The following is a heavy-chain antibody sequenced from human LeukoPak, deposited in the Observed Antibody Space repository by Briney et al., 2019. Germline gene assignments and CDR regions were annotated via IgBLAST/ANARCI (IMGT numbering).Heavy chain of an antibody. V-gene: IGHV3-21*01. J-gene: IGHJ3*02. CDR2: ISSSSSYI. Sequence: PGGSLRLSCAASGFIFSSYDINWLRQAPGQGLEWISSISSSSSYIYYADSVRGRFTISRDNAKHSVFLQMNRLRAEDTAVYHCARALSIATTVDIWGLGTMVTVSS. D-gene: IGHD6-6*01. CDR1: GFIFSSYD. CDR3: ARALSIATTVDI.